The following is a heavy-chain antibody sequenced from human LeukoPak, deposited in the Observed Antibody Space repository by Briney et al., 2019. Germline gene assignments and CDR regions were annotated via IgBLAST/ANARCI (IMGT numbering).Heavy chain of an antibody. D-gene: IGHD3-22*01. Sequence: PGGSLRLSCSASGFAFSRFAMTWVRHLPGKGLDWVSTISGNGHQTYYGDSVKDRFSVSRDNSKNILYLQMDSLRADDSALYYCAKDANYYDSSGFFIPFDYWGQGTLVTVSS. CDR3: AKDANYYDSSGFFIPFDY. V-gene: IGHV3-23*01. CDR2: ISGNGHQT. J-gene: IGHJ4*02. CDR1: GFAFSRFA.